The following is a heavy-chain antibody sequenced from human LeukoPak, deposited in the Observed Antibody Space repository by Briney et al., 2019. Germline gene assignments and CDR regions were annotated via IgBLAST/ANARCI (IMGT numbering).Heavy chain of an antibody. CDR3: ARDRPYYYDSSGYHDAFDI. V-gene: IGHV4-31*03. J-gene: IGHJ3*02. CDR1: GGSISSGGYY. CDR2: IYYSGST. D-gene: IGHD3-22*01. Sequence: SQTLSLTCTVSGGSISSGGYYWSWIRQHPGKGLEWIGYIYYSGSTYYNPPLKSRVTISVDTSKNQFSLKLSSVTAADTAVYYCARDRPYYYDSSGYHDAFDIWGQGTMVTVSS.